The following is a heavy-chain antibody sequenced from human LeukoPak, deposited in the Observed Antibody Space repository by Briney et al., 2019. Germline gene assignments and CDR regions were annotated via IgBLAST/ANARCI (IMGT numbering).Heavy chain of an antibody. J-gene: IGHJ4*02. CDR3: ARSQLQYCSTTSCYVFDS. D-gene: IGHD2-2*01. Sequence: GGSLRLSCVTSGFTFSSYGMHWVRQAPGKGLQWVVVMSFDGSEKYYADSVKGRFTISTDYSRNTLYLEMNSLRADDTAVYYCARSQLQYCSTTSCYVFDSWGQGTLVTVFS. CDR2: MSFDGSEK. V-gene: IGHV3-30*06. CDR1: GFTFSSYG.